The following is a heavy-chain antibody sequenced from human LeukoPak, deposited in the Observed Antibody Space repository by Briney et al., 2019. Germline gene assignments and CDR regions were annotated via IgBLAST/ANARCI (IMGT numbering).Heavy chain of an antibody. Sequence: PSETLSLTCTVSGGSISSSSYYWGWIRQPPGKGLEWIGSIYTSGSTNYNPSLRSRVTISVDTSKNQFSLKLSSVTAADTAVYYCAREKVSCSSTNCYTGIDYWGQGTLVTVSS. CDR3: AREKVSCSSTNCYTGIDY. CDR1: GGSISSSSYY. J-gene: IGHJ4*02. CDR2: IYTSGST. V-gene: IGHV4-39*07. D-gene: IGHD2-2*02.